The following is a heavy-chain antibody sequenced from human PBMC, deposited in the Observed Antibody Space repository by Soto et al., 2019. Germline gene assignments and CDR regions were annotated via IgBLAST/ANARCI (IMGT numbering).Heavy chain of an antibody. CDR1: GGTFSSYA. D-gene: IGHD3-10*01. Sequence: SVKVSCKASGGTFSSYAISWVRQAPGQGLEWMGGIIPIFGTANYAQKFQGRVTITADESTSTAYMELSSLRSEDTAVYYCASGKPYGSGTYNWFDPWGQGTLVTVSS. V-gene: IGHV1-69*13. J-gene: IGHJ5*02. CDR2: IIPIFGTA. CDR3: ASGKPYGSGTYNWFDP.